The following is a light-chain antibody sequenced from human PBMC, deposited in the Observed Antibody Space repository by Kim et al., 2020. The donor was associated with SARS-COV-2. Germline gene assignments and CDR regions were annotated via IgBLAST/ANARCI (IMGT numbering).Light chain of an antibody. CDR2: DNN. J-gene: IGLJ3*02. Sequence: QGQKLTIACSGSSSNIGNNYGYWYQQLPGTAPKLLIYDNNKRPSGIPDRFSGSKSGTSATLGITGLQTGDEADYYCGTWDGGLRLFGGGTQLTVL. CDR3: GTWDGGLRL. CDR1: SSNIGNNY. V-gene: IGLV1-51*01.